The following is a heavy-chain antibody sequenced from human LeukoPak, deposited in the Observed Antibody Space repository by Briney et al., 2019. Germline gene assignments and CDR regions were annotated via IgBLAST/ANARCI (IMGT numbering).Heavy chain of an antibody. J-gene: IGHJ4*02. CDR1: GYSFTDYW. D-gene: IGHD3-10*01. Sequence: GESLKISCQGSGYSFTDYWISWVRQMPGKGLEWMGRIDPSDSYTSYSPSFRGHVTISSDVSISTAYLQWSSLKASDTAIYYCARTRSGGYYNPYYFDYWGQGTLVTVSS. CDR2: IDPSDSYT. CDR3: ARTRSGGYYNPYYFDY. V-gene: IGHV5-10-1*01.